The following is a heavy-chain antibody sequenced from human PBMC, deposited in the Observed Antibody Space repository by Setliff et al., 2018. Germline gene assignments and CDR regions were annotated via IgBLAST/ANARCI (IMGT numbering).Heavy chain of an antibody. V-gene: IGHV4-38-2*01. Sequence: SETLSLTCAVSGYSISSGYYWGWIRQPPGKGLEWIGNIYHSGSTYYNPSLKSRVTISVDTSKNQFSLKLTSVTAADTAVYYCARHGLQFLEWLSAFDYWGQGTLVTASS. J-gene: IGHJ4*02. CDR3: ARHGLQFLEWLSAFDY. CDR2: IYHSGST. CDR1: GYSISSGYY. D-gene: IGHD3-3*01.